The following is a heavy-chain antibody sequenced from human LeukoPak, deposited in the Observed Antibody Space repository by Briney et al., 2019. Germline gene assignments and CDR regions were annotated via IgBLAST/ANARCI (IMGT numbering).Heavy chain of an antibody. CDR3: ARDLTLSSSWTENWFDP. CDR1: GFTFSSYG. Sequence: PGGSLRLSCAASGFTFSSYGMHWVRQAPGKGLEWVAVIWYDGSNKYYADSVKGRFTISRDNSKNTLYLQMNSLRAEDTAVYYCARDLTLSSSWTENWFDPWGQGTLVTVSS. J-gene: IGHJ5*02. V-gene: IGHV3-33*01. D-gene: IGHD6-13*01. CDR2: IWYDGSNK.